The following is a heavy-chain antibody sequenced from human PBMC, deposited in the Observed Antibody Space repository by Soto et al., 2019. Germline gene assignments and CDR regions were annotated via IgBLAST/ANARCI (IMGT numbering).Heavy chain of an antibody. J-gene: IGHJ5*02. Sequence: PSETLSLTCTVSGDSISSVDHYWSWIRQPPGKGLEWMGYIYHSGSTHYNPSLNSRLTISIDTSTNRFSLNLTSVTAADTAVYFCARLRWETENNWFDPWAREPWSPSPQ. CDR1: GDSISSVDHY. CDR3: ARLRWETENNWFDP. D-gene: IGHD1-26*01. V-gene: IGHV4-30-4*01. CDR2: IYHSGST.